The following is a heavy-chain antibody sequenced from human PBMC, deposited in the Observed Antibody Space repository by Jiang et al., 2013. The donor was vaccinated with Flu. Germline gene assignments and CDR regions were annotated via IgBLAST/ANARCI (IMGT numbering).Heavy chain of an antibody. V-gene: IGHV4-59*01. CDR1: GGSIKSYY. Sequence: GSGLVKPSETLSLTCTVSGGSIKSYYWTWIRQPPGKGLEWIGYIYNTGSTNYNPSLKSRVIISIDTSKNQFYLDLTSVTAADTAVYYCARKLSGYPYQFDYWGQGTLVTVSS. D-gene: IGHD3-3*01. CDR2: IYNTGST. CDR3: ARKLSGYPYQFDY. J-gene: IGHJ4*02.